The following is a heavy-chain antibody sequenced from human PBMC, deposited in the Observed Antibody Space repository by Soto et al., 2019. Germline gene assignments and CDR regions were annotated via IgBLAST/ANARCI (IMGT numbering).Heavy chain of an antibody. Sequence: QVQLQLSGPGLVTPSQTLSLTCAISGDSVSSNSAGWNWIRQTPSRGLEWLGRTYYRSKWYFNYAVSVESRITINPDPSKNQVSLQLSSVTPDDTAVYYCARGSWDDVSGHYYMDVWGKGTTVTVSS. CDR1: GDSVSSNSAG. J-gene: IGHJ6*03. D-gene: IGHD1-1*01. V-gene: IGHV6-1*01. CDR3: ARGSWDDVSGHYYMDV. CDR2: TYYRSKWYF.